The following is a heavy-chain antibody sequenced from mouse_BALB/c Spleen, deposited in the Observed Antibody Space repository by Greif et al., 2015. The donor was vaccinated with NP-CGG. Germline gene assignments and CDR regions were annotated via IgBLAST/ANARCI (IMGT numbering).Heavy chain of an antibody. J-gene: IGHJ4*01. V-gene: IGHV1S132*01. CDR3: AIDGLVLRSSYYAMDF. CDR1: GYTFTSYW. CDR2: IFPGTGTT. D-gene: IGHD1-1*01. Sequence: QVQLQQSGAELVKPGGSVKLSCKTSGYTFTSYWIQWVKQRTGQGLGWIGEIFPGTGTTYYNGKFTGKATLTIDTSSSPAYLQLSSLTSDDSAVYFCAIDGLVLRSSYYAMDFWGQGTSVTVSS.